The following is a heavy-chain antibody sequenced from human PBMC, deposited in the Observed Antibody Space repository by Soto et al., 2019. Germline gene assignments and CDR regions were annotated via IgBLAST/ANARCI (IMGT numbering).Heavy chain of an antibody. CDR3: ARDRGVAPPVAGNTHYYYYMDV. Sequence: QDQLVQSGVEVKKPGASVKVSCKASGYSFTNYVITWVRQAPGQGFEWMGWISAYNGNTKYAQKLQGRVTMTTDASTSTAYLELRSLTSDDTAVYYCARDRGVAPPVAGNTHYYYYMDVWGKGTTVTVSS. J-gene: IGHJ6*03. CDR1: GYSFTNYV. V-gene: IGHV1-18*01. D-gene: IGHD6-19*01. CDR2: ISAYNGNT.